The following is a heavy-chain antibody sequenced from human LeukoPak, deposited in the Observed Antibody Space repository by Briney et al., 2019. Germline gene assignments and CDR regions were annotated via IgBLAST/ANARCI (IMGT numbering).Heavy chain of an antibody. D-gene: IGHD3-10*01. CDR1: GYSFPIYW. CDR2: IYPGDSDT. Sequence: GESLKISCTGSGYSFPIYWIAWVRQMPGKGLEWMGIIYPGDSDTRYSPSFQGQITISADKSISTAYLQWSSLKASDTAMYYCARRSTYGSGTNYLFDYWGQGTLVTVSS. CDR3: ARRSTYGSGTNYLFDY. V-gene: IGHV5-51*01. J-gene: IGHJ4*02.